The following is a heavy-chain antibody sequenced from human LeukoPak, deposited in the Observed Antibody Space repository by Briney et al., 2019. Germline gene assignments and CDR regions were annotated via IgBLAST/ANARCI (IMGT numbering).Heavy chain of an antibody. CDR1: GFTFSDYY. CDR3: ARVASPYYYYYYMDV. V-gene: IGHV3-11*01. Sequence: GGSLRLSCVASGFTFSDYYMSWIRQAPGKGLEWVSYISSSGSTIYYADSVKGRFTISRDNAKNSLYLQMNSLRAEDTAVYYCARVASPYYYYYYMDVWGKGTTVTVSS. CDR2: ISSSGSTI. J-gene: IGHJ6*03.